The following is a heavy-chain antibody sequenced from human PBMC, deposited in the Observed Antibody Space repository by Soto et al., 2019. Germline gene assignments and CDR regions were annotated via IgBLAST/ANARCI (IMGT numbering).Heavy chain of an antibody. Sequence: VLLQESGPGLLRPSETLSLTCTVSDDSFRGAEYYWSWIRQPLGKGPEWIGYTYYNGDTKYNPALRSRVTMSEDTSKNQFSLRLSSVTGADTAVYFCARGPAYIDGWRTFDLWGRGILVTVSS. CDR2: TYYNGDT. CDR1: DDSFRGAEYY. CDR3: ARGPAYIDGWRTFDL. D-gene: IGHD6-19*01. V-gene: IGHV4-61*08. J-gene: IGHJ4*02.